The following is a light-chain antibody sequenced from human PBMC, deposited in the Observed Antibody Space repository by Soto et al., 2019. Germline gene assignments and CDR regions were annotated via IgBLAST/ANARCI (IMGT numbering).Light chain of an antibody. CDR1: SSDVGGYYY. CDR2: EVT. Sequence: QSALTQPPSASGSPGQSVTISCTGTSSDVGGYYYVSWYQQHPGKAPKLIIYEVTKRPSGVPDRFSGSKSGNTASLTVSGLQPEDEADYYCSSYAGNNNFVIFGGGTQLTVL. V-gene: IGLV2-8*01. CDR3: SSYAGNNNFVI. J-gene: IGLJ2*01.